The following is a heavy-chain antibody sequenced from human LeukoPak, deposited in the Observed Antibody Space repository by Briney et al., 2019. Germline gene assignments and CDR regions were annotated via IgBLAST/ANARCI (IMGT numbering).Heavy chain of an antibody. CDR1: GLIFSKYW. Sequence: GGSLRLSCAASGLIFSKYWMTWVRQAPGKGLEWVASIKPDGNEKYYLDSVKGRFTISRDNARDSLYLQMNSLRDDDTSVYFCARDGTPNYSSGWVYMDVWGEGTTVTISS. V-gene: IGHV3-7*01. CDR3: ARDGTPNYSSGWVYMDV. CDR2: IKPDGNEK. D-gene: IGHD6-25*01. J-gene: IGHJ6*03.